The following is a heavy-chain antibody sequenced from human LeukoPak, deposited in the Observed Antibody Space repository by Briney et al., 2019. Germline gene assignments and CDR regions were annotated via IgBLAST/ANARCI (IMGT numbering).Heavy chain of an antibody. D-gene: IGHD2-2*01. V-gene: IGHV3-7*03. J-gene: IGHJ4*02. Sequence: GGSLRLSCAASGFTFRSYWMSWVRQAPGKGLEWVGNIKQDGSEKYYVDSVKGRFTISRDNAKNSLYLQMNSLRAEDTAVYYCAKGVVVAPDVTPFDYWGQGTLVTVSS. CDR2: IKQDGSEK. CDR3: AKGVVVAPDVTPFDY. CDR1: GFTFRSYW.